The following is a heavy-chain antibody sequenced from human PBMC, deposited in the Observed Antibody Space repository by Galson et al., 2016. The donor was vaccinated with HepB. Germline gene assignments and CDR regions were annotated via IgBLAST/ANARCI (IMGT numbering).Heavy chain of an antibody. Sequence: SLRLSCAASGFSFSSFWMHWVRQVPGKGLVWVARTNEYGSITDYADSVKGRFTISRDNSKNTLYLQMSSLRAEDTAVYFCARDVGGWGSYWGQGTPVTVSS. CDR2: TNEYGSIT. CDR1: GFSFSSFW. CDR3: ARDVGGWGSY. V-gene: IGHV3-74*01. D-gene: IGHD3-10*01. J-gene: IGHJ4*02.